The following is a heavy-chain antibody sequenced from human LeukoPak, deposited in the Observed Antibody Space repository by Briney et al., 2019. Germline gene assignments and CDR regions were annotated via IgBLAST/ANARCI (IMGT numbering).Heavy chain of an antibody. CDR1: GFSFRSYG. CDR3: AKGDTTWELPHDY. V-gene: IGHV3-23*01. CDR2: ISGSGGST. J-gene: IGHJ4*02. D-gene: IGHD1-26*01. Sequence: PGGSLRLSCKAAGFSFRSYGMSWVRQAPGKGLEWVSAISGSGGSTYYADSVKGRFTISRDKSKNTLYLQMNSLRAEDTAVYYCAKGDTTWELPHDYWGQGTLVTVSS.